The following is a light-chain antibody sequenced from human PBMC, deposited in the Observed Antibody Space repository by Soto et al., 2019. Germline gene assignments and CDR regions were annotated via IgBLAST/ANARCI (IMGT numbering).Light chain of an antibody. J-gene: IGKJ1*01. V-gene: IGKV3-15*01. CDR1: QSVSSN. CDR2: GAS. Sequence: EIVMTQSPATLSVSPGERATLSCRASQSVSSNLAWYQQKPGQAPRLLIYGASTRASGIPARFSGSGSGTEFTLTISRLQSEDFAVYYCQQYNNWPRTFGQGTKVDIK. CDR3: QQYNNWPRT.